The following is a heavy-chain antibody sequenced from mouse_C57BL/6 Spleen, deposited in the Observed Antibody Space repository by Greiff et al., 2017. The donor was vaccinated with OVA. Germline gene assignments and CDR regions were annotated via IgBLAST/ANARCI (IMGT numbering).Heavy chain of an antibody. CDR1: GYAFSSYW. CDR2: IYPGDGDT. CDR3: ARPYYVYAMDY. V-gene: IGHV1-80*01. Sequence: VQLQQSGAELVKPGASVKISCKASGYAFSSYWMNWVKQRPGKGLEWIGQIYPGDGDTNYNGKFKGKATLTADKSSSTAYMQLSSLTSEDSAVYFCARPYYVYAMDYWGQGTSVTVSS. D-gene: IGHD1-1*01. J-gene: IGHJ4*01.